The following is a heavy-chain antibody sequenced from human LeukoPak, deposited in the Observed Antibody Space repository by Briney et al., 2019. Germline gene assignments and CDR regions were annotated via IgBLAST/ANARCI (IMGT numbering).Heavy chain of an antibody. D-gene: IGHD5-12*01. CDR2: MNPNSGNT. CDR1: EYTFTNYD. V-gene: IGHV1-8*01. J-gene: IGHJ4*02. Sequence: GASVKVSCKASEYTFTNYDINWVRQATGQGLEWMGWMNPNSGNTGYAQKFQGRVTMTRNTSISTAYMELSSLRSEDTDVYYCATVRRGFLRGSGYDSGFDYWGQGTLVTVSS. CDR3: ATVRRGFLRGSGYDSGFDY.